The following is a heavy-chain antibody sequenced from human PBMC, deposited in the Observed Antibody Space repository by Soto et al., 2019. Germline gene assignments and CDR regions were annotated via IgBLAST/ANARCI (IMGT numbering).Heavy chain of an antibody. CDR2: INPNSGGT. J-gene: IGHJ5*02. CDR1: GYTFTGYY. CDR3: EREPFLQGNWFDP. Sequence: ASVKVSCKASGYTFTGYYMHWVRQAPGQGLEGMGWINPNSGGTNYAQKFQGWVTMTRDTSISTAYMELSRLRSDDTAVYYCEREPFLQGNWFDPWGQGTLVTVSS. V-gene: IGHV1-2*04. D-gene: IGHD3-3*02.